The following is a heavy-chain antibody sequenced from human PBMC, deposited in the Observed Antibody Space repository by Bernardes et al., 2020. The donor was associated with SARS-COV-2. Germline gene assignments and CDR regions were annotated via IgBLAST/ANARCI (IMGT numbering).Heavy chain of an antibody. D-gene: IGHD3-22*01. Sequence: GGSLRLSCAASGFTFSKYWMHWVRQAPGKGLVWFSRINSDGSSTNYADSVKGRFTISRDNAKNTLYLQMTSLRAEDTAVYYCARDSLSYYDSSGHFVAFDIWGQGTMVTVSS. J-gene: IGHJ3*02. CDR1: GFTFSKYW. CDR3: ARDSLSYYDSSGHFVAFDI. CDR2: INSDGSST. V-gene: IGHV3-74*01.